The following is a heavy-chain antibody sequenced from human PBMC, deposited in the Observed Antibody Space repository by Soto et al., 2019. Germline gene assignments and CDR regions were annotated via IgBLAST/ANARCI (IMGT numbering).Heavy chain of an antibody. CDR1: GDSVSSSSVT. J-gene: IGHJ5*01. CDR3: VRLIGNSWLDF. CDR2: TYYRSRWYN. Sequence: QVQLQESGPGLVRPSQTLSLTCAISGDSVSSSSVTWNWIRQSPSRGLEWLGRTYYRSRWYNDYAESVKSRIIINPDTSKNQFSLHLNSVTPEDTAVYYCVRLIGNSWLDFWGQGTLVTVSS. V-gene: IGHV6-1*01. D-gene: IGHD1-26*01.